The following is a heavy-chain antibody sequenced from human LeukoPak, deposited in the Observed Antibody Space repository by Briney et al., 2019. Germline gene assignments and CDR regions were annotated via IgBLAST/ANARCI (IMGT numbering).Heavy chain of an antibody. CDR3: ASSTGATFKWFDP. Sequence: ASVKVSCKASGGTFSSYAISWVRQAPGQGLEWMGRIIPIFGTANYARKFQGRVTITTDESTSTAYMELSSLRSEDTAVYYCASSTGATFKWFDPWGQGTLVTVSS. CDR2: IIPIFGTA. J-gene: IGHJ5*02. CDR1: GGTFSSYA. V-gene: IGHV1-69*05. D-gene: IGHD1-26*01.